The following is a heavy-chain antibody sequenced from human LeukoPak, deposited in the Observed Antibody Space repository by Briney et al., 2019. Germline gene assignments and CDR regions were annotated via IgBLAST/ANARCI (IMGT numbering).Heavy chain of an antibody. CDR1: GGSFSGYY. V-gene: IGHV4-34*01. CDR3: ARVPYYWNNYYYYYYMDG. J-gene: IGHJ6*03. Sequence: PSETLSLTCAVYGGSFSGYYWSWIRQPPGKGLEWIGEINNSGSTNYNPSLKSRVTISVDTSKNQFSLKLSSVTAADTAVYYCARVPYYWNNYYYYYYMDGWGKGTTVTVSS. D-gene: IGHD1/OR15-1a*01. CDR2: INNSGST.